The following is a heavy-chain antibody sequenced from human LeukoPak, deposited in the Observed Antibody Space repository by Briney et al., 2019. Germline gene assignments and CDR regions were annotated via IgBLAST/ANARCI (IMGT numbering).Heavy chain of an antibody. CDR1: GFTFSSYA. CDR2: ISYDGSNK. Sequence: GGSLRLSCAASGFTFSSYAMHWVRQAPGKGLEWVAVISYDGSNKHYADSVKGRFTISRDNSKNTLYLQMNSLRAEDTAVYYCARGRDGYNDAFDIWGQGTMVTVSS. J-gene: IGHJ3*02. V-gene: IGHV3-30-3*01. D-gene: IGHD5-24*01. CDR3: ARGRDGYNDAFDI.